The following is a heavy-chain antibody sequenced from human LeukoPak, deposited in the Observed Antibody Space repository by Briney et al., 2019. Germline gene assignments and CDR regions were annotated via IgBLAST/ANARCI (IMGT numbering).Heavy chain of an antibody. CDR3: ARGSPPYYYYYMDV. CDR2: ISSSSNTI. Sequence: TGGSLRLSCAASGFTFSSYSMNWVRQAPGKGLEWVSYISSSSNTIHYAESVKGRFTISRDNAKNSLYLQMNSLRAEDTAVYYCARGSPPYYYYYMDVWGKGTTVTVSS. J-gene: IGHJ6*03. CDR1: GFTFSSYS. V-gene: IGHV3-48*01.